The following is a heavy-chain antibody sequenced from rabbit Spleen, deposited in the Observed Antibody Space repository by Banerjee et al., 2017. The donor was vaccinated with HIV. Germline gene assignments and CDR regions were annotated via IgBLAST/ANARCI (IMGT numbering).Heavy chain of an antibody. J-gene: IGHJ4*01. Sequence: QSLEESGGGLVQPEGSLTLTCTASGFSFSSNAMCWVRQAPGKGPEWIACINMFTGKSVYATWAKGRFIMSRPSSTTVTLQMTSLTVADTATYFCARDLIGIIGWNFYLWGPGTLVTVS. D-gene: IGHD1-1*01. CDR3: ARDLIGIIGWNFYL. CDR1: GFSFSSNA. CDR2: INMFTGKS. V-gene: IGHV1S40*01.